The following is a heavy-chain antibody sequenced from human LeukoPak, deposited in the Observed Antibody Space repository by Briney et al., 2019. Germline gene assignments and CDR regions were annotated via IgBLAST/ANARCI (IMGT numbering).Heavy chain of an antibody. J-gene: IGHJ3*02. CDR3: ARDMTGNPWGSYRSDGFDI. CDR1: GYTLTELS. Sequence: GASVKVSFRFSGYTLTELSMHWVRQAPGKGLEWMGGFDPEDGETIYAQKFQARVTMSSDTSTNTAYMEMRSLRYDDTAVYYCARDMTGNPWGSYRSDGFDIWGQGTIVTVSS. V-gene: IGHV1-24*01. CDR2: FDPEDGET. D-gene: IGHD3-16*02.